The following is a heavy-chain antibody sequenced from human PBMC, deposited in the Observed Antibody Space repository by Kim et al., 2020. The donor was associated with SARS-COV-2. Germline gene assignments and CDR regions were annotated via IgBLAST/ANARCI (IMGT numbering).Heavy chain of an antibody. CDR3: ARGTTSPGKAFDI. Sequence: SETLSLTCTVSGGSISYYYWSWIRQPPGKGLEWIGYIYYSGSTYYNPSLKSRVTISVDTSKNQFSLKLSSVTAADTAVYYCARGTTSPGKAFDIWGQGTMVPASS. CDR2: IYYSGST. CDR1: GGSISYYY. D-gene: IGHD4-17*01. V-gene: IGHV4-59*13. J-gene: IGHJ3*02.